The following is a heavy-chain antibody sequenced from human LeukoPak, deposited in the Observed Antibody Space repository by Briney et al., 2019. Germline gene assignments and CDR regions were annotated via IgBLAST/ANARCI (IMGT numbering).Heavy chain of an antibody. J-gene: IGHJ4*02. CDR2: ISYDGSNK. CDR1: GFTFSSYG. Sequence: GRSLRLSCAASGFTFSSYGMHWVRQAPGKGLEWVAVISYDGSNKYYADSVKGRFTISRDNSKNTLHLQMNSLRAEDTAVYYCARRQWLDWGQGTLVTVSS. CDR3: ARRQWLD. V-gene: IGHV3-30*03. D-gene: IGHD6-19*01.